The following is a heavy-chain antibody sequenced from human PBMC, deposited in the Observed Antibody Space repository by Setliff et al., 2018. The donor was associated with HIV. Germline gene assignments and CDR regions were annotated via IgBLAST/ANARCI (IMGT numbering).Heavy chain of an antibody. J-gene: IGHJ5*02. Sequence: SETLSLTCSVSGDSVSSRSYYWGWIRQSPGKGLEWIGSIYFNGITHDNPSLKSRVTTSVDTSKNQFSLKLSSVTAADTAIYYCARHRSGNWYYFGFDPWGQGTLVTVSS. V-gene: IGHV4-39*01. D-gene: IGHD1-7*01. CDR3: ARHRSGNWYYFGFDP. CDR1: GDSVSSRSYY. CDR2: IYFNGIT.